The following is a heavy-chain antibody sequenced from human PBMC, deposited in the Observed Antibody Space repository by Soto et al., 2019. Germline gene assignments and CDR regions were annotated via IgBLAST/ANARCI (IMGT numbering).Heavy chain of an antibody. D-gene: IGHD3-22*01. CDR1: GFTFNSYA. J-gene: IGHJ4*02. Sequence: GGSLRLSCAASGFTFNSYAMSWVRQAPGKGLEWVSTIIGSGGSTYYADSVKGRFSVSRDNSKNTLYLQMNSLRAEDTAVYYCAKDRNYYDSSGYDYWGQGTLVTVSS. CDR2: IIGSGGST. CDR3: AKDRNYYDSSGYDY. V-gene: IGHV3-23*01.